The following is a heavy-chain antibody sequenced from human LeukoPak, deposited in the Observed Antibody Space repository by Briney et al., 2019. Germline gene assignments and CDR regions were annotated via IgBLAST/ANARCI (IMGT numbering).Heavy chain of an antibody. D-gene: IGHD2-2*01. V-gene: IGHV1-2*02. CDR2: INPYSGGT. Sequence: GASVKVSCKASGYTFTGYYMHWVRQAPGQGLEWMGWINPYSGGTSYAQKFQGRVTMTRDTSISTAYVELSRLRSDDTAVYYCARDVRYCSSTSCYSEPKYFDYWGQGTLVTVSS. CDR3: ARDVRYCSSTSCYSEPKYFDY. J-gene: IGHJ4*02. CDR1: GYTFTGYY.